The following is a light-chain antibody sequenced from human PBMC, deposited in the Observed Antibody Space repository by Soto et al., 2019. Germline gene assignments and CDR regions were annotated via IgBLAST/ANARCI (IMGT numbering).Light chain of an antibody. V-gene: IGKV3-20*01. CDR1: QSVGSNF. Sequence: EIVLTRSPGTLSLSPGESATLSCRASQSVGSNFLDWYQQKPGQAPRLLIYAASTRAAGIPDRFSGSGSGTDFILNITRLEPEDFAVYYCQRFTFGQGARLEIK. CDR3: QRFT. J-gene: IGKJ5*01. CDR2: AAS.